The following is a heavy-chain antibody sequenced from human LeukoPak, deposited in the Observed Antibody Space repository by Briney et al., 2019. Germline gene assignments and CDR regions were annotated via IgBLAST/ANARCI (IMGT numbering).Heavy chain of an antibody. Sequence: PSETLSLTCTVSGGSISTSDHFWGWIRQPPGKGLEWIGNTHFSGNTYYNPSLGSRVIISVDMSKNELSLGLNSVTAADTAVYYCARRGRWLQSGHYFYGMDVWGQGTTVTVSS. CDR2: THFSGNT. CDR3: ARRGRWLQSGHYFYGMDV. CDR1: GGSISTSDHF. V-gene: IGHV4-39*01. J-gene: IGHJ6*02. D-gene: IGHD5-24*01.